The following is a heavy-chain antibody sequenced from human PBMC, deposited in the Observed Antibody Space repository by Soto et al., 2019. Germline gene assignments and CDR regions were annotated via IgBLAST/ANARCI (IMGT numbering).Heavy chain of an antibody. CDR3: ARGKNWFDP. Sequence: PSETLSLTCTVSGGSISSGCYHWSWIRQHPGKGLEWIGYIYYSGSTYYNPSLTSRVTISVDTSKNQFSLKLSSVTAADTAVYYCARGKNWFDPWGQGTLVTGSS. CDR1: GGSISSGCYH. J-gene: IGHJ5*02. CDR2: IYYSGST. V-gene: IGHV4-31*03.